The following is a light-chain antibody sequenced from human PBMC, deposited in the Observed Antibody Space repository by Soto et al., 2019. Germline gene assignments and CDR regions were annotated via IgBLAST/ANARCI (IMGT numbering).Light chain of an antibody. CDR3: CSYADIYTYV. V-gene: IGLV2-11*01. CDR1: SSDVGDYNY. CDR2: DVT. J-gene: IGLJ1*01. Sequence: QSVLTQPRSVSGSPGQSATISCTGTSSDVGDYNYVSWYQHHAGKAPKLMIYDVTKRPSGVPHRFSGSKSGSTASLTISGLQADDEADYYCCSYADIYTYVFGTGTKVTVL.